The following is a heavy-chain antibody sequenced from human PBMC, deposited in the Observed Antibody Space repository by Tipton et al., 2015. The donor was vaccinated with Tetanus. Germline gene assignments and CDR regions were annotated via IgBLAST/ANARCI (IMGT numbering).Heavy chain of an antibody. D-gene: IGHD3-9*01. Sequence: LRLSCTVSRGPISSYYWSWIRQPAGKGLEWVGHISNGNTGYSTSLKSRVTLSVDLSKNQFSLQLRAVTAADTAVYYCARSGYYSRAYYHYRMDVWGQGTTVSVSS. CDR3: ARSGYYSRAYYHYRMDV. CDR1: RGPISSYY. J-gene: IGHJ6*02. V-gene: IGHV4-4*07. CDR2: ISNGNT.